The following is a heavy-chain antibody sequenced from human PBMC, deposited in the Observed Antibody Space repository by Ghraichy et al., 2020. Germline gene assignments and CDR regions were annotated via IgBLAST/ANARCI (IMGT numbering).Heavy chain of an antibody. J-gene: IGHJ6*02. CDR2: ISAYNGNT. V-gene: IGHV1-18*01. Sequence: ASVKVSCKASGYTFTSYGISWVRQAPGQGLEWMGWISAYNGNTNYAQKLQGRVTMTTDTSTSTAYMELRSLRSDDTAVYYCARENTPDIVATTSYYYYGMDVWGQGTTVTVSS. D-gene: IGHD5-12*01. CDR1: GYTFTSYG. CDR3: ARENTPDIVATTSYYYYGMDV.